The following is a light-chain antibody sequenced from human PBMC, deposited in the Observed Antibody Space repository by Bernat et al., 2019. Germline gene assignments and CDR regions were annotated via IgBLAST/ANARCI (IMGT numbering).Light chain of an antibody. Sequence: SSELTQDPAVSVALGQTVRITCQGDSLRSYHASWYQQKAGQAPVLVIHSKNNRPSGIPDRFSGSSSGNTASLTITGAQAEDEADYYCNSRDSRSNDYVFGSGTKVTVL. CDR3: NSRDSRSNDYV. J-gene: IGLJ1*01. CDR2: SKN. V-gene: IGLV3-19*01. CDR1: SLRSYH.